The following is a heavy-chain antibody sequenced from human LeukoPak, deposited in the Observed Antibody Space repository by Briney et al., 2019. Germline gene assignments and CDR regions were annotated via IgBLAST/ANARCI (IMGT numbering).Heavy chain of an antibody. CDR1: GYSMSSGYY. J-gene: IGHJ4*02. Sequence: SETLSLTCTVSGYSMSSGYYWGWIRQPPERGLKWIGSMYHTGSTYYNPSLKSRVTISVDTSKNQFYLKLSSVTAADTAVYYCARVARHDYTYYPGGSYFDYWGQGTLVTVSS. CDR2: MYHTGST. V-gene: IGHV4-38-2*02. CDR3: ARVARHDYTYYPGGSYFDY. D-gene: IGHD4-11*01.